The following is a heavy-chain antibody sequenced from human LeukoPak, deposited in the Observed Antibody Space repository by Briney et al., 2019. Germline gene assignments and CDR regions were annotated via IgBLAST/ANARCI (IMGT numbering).Heavy chain of an antibody. D-gene: IGHD2-15*01. J-gene: IGHJ4*02. CDR3: ARVDCSGGSCYIDY. CDR1: GGSFSGYY. V-gene: IGHV4-34*12. Sequence: SETLSLTCAVYGGSFSGYYWSWIRQPPGKGLEWIGEIIHSGSTNYNPSLKSRVTISIDTSKNQFSLQLSSVTAADTAVYYCARVDCSGGSCYIDYWGQGTLVTVSS. CDR2: IIHSGST.